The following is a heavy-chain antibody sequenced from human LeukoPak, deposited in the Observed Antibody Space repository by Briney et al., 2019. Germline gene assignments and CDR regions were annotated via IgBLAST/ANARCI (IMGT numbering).Heavy chain of an antibody. CDR3: ATWGIAVAGTFDY. CDR2: IYYSGST. Sequence: SETLSLTCTVSGGSISSSYWSWIRQPPGKGLEWIGYIYYSGSTNYNPSFKSRVAISVDTSKNQFSLKLSSVTAADTAVYYCATWGIAVAGTFDYWGQGTLVTVSS. J-gene: IGHJ4*02. V-gene: IGHV4-59*08. CDR1: GGSISSSY. D-gene: IGHD6-19*01.